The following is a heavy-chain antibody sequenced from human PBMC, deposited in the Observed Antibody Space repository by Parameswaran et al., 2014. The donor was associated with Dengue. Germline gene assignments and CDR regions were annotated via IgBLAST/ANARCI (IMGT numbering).Heavy chain of an antibody. J-gene: IGHJ6*02. CDR2: INPSGGST. Sequence: WVRQAPGQGLEWMGIINPSGGSTSYAQKFQGRVTMTRDTSTSTVYMELSSLRSEDTAVYYCARFVGVLCSGGSCYTAFGYYGMDVWGQGTTVTVSS. D-gene: IGHD2-15*01. CDR3: ARFVGVLCSGGSCYTAFGYYGMDV. V-gene: IGHV1-46*01.